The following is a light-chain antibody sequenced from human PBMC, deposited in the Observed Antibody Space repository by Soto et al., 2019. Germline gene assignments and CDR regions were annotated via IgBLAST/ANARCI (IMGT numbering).Light chain of an antibody. J-gene: IGLJ3*02. CDR1: SSNIGAGYD. CDR3: QSYDSSLSNWV. V-gene: IGLV1-40*01. Sequence: QSVLTQPPSVSGAPGQRVTISCTGSSSNIGAGYDVHWYQQLPGTAPKLLIYGNSNRPSGVPDRLSGSKSGTSASLAITGLQAEDEADYYCQSYDSSLSNWVFGGGTKLIVL. CDR2: GNS.